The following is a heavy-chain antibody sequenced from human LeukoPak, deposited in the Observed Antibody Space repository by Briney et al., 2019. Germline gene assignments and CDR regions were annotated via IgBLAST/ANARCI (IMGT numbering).Heavy chain of an antibody. CDR2: INPSGGSI. J-gene: IGHJ3*02. CDR1: GYIFTSYY. V-gene: IGHV1-46*01. CDR3: ASGRNYYDSSRYYYEGDAFDI. Sequence: VASVKVSCKASGYIFTSYYMYWVRQAPGQGLEWMGIINPSGGSIRYAQKFQGRVTMTRDTSTSTVYMELSSLRSEDTAVYYCASGRNYYDSSRYYYEGDAFDIWGQGTMVTVSS. D-gene: IGHD3-22*01.